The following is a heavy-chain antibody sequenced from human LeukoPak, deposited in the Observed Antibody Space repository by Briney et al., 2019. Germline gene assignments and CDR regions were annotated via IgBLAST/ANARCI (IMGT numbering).Heavy chain of an antibody. Sequence: GGSLRLSCAASGFTLSSYAMSWVRQAPGKGLEWVSAISGSGGSTYYADSVKGRFTISRDNSKNALYLQMNSLRAEDTAVYYCANGELRGDFDYWGQGTLVTVSS. J-gene: IGHJ4*02. CDR3: ANGELRGDFDY. D-gene: IGHD1-26*01. V-gene: IGHV3-23*01. CDR2: ISGSGGST. CDR1: GFTLSSYA.